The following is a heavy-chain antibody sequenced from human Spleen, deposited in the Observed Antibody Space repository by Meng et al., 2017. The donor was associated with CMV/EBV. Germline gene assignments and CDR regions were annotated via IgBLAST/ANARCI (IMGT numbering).Heavy chain of an antibody. CDR2: ISAYNGNT. CDR3: AKYSGSSSELHCSGCYGMGV. D-gene: IGHD6-6*01. Sequence: ASVKVSCKASGYTLISYGISWVRQAPGQGLEWMGWISAYNGNTNYAQKIQGRVTMTTDTSTSTAYMELRSLRSEDTAVYYCAKYSGSSSELHCSGCYGMGVWGQGTTVTVSS. CDR1: GYTLISYG. V-gene: IGHV1-18*01. J-gene: IGHJ6*02.